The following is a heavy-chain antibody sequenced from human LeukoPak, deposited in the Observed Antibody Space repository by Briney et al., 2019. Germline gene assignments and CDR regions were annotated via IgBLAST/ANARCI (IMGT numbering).Heavy chain of an antibody. CDR2: IWHDGSQR. Sequence: PGGSLRLSCAASGFTFSSYAMSWVRQAPGKGLEWVADIWHDGSQRYYADSVMGRFIISRDDSRNTLSLQMNSLRVEDTAVYYCARDLSYGSAADWGQGTLVTVSS. J-gene: IGHJ4*02. V-gene: IGHV3-33*08. CDR3: ARDLSYGSAAD. D-gene: IGHD2-15*01. CDR1: GFTFSSYA.